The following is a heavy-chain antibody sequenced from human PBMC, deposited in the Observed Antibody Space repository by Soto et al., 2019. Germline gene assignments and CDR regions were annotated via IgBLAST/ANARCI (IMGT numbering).Heavy chain of an antibody. V-gene: IGHV4-30-4*01. J-gene: IGHJ6*02. CDR3: ARDLWVEPELYYYGMDV. Sequence: SETLSLTCTVSGDSISGADYYWSWIRQTPGKGLEWIGHIFYSGTTYYNPSLKSRLTISVDTSKNHFSLRLTSVTAADTAVYYCARDLWVEPELYYYGMDVWGQGTTVTVS. CDR2: IFYSGTT. D-gene: IGHD1-1*01. CDR1: GDSISGADYY.